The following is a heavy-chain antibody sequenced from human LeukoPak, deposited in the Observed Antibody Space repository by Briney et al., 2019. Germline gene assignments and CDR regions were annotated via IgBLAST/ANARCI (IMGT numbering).Heavy chain of an antibody. CDR3: AKDIGGYSFAADY. CDR1: GFTSDDYA. D-gene: IGHD5-18*01. CDR2: ISGDGGIT. J-gene: IGHJ4*02. V-gene: IGHV3-43*02. Sequence: GGSLRLSCAASGFTSDDYAMHWVRQGPGKGLEWVSLISGDGGITYYADSVKGRFTIYRDNSKNSLYLQMNSLRTEDTALYYCAKDIGGYSFAADYWGQGTLVTVSS.